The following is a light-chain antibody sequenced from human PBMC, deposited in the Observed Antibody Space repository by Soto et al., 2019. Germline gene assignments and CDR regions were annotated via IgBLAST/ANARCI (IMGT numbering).Light chain of an antibody. CDR2: LIS. V-gene: IGKV2-28*01. Sequence: EIVMTQSPLSLPATPGEPASISCRSSQSLPNSNEYTYLDWYLQKPGRSPQFLLYLISNRSSGVPDRFSGSGAGADFPLKISRVEAEDVGVYFCLQAAQTPYTFGQGTKLVIK. CDR3: LQAAQTPYT. CDR1: QSLPNSNEYTY. J-gene: IGKJ2*01.